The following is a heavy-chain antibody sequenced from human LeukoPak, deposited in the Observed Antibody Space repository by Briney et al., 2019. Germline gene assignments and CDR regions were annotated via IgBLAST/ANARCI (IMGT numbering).Heavy chain of an antibody. D-gene: IGHD3-22*01. CDR1: GYTFTSHG. J-gene: IGHJ4*02. V-gene: IGHV1-69*04. CDR2: IIPILGIA. Sequence: GASVKVSCKASGYTFTSHGISWVRQAPGQGLEWMGRIIPILGIANYAQKFQGRVTITADKSTSTAYMELSSLRSEDTAVYYCASYGLSGYYSSFDYWGQGTLVTVSS. CDR3: ASYGLSGYYSSFDY.